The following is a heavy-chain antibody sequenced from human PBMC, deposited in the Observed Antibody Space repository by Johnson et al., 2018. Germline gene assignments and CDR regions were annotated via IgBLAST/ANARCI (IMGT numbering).Heavy chain of an antibody. CDR1: GFSVSSNY. V-gene: IGHV3-66*02. CDR2: IYAGGST. D-gene: IGHD3-3*01. J-gene: IGHJ6*03. Sequence: VQLVESWGGFVQPGGSLRLSCAASGFSVSSNYMSWVRQAPGKGPEWVSLIYAGGSTYYADSVKGRFTISRDNSKNTLYLQMNSLRAEDTAVYYCAKGGDYHFSSGLYTEYHYYMDGWGRGTTVIVS. CDR3: AKGGDYHFSSGLYTEYHYYMDG.